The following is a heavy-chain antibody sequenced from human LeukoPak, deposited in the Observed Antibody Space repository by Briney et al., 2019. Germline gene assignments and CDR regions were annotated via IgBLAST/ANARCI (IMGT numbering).Heavy chain of an antibody. CDR2: INPNSGGT. V-gene: IGHV1-2*02. D-gene: IGHD6-13*01. Sequence: VASVKVSCKASGYTFTGYYMHWVRQAPGQGLEWMGWINPNSGGTNYAQKFQGRVTMTRDTSISTAYMELRSLRSDDTAVYYCARDTARFEKNAGRNHFDIWGQGTMVTVSS. CDR1: GYTFTGYY. CDR3: ARDTARFEKNAGRNHFDI. J-gene: IGHJ3*02.